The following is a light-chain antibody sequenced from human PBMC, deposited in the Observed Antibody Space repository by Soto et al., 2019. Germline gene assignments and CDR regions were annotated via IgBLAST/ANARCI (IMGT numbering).Light chain of an antibody. J-gene: IGKJ3*01. V-gene: IGKV3-15*01. CDR3: QHYNNWPPT. CDR1: ESVHRN. Sequence: EMVMTQSPATLSVSPGERVTLSCRASESVHRNLAWYQQKPGQGPSLLIYYASTRATGVPDRFTGSGYGKXXXLTIXSLQSEXXGVYHCQHYNNWPPTFGPGTKVEIK. CDR2: YAS.